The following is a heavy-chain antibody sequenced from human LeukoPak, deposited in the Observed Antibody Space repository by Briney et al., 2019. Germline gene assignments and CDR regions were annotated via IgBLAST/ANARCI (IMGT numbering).Heavy chain of an antibody. V-gene: IGHV3-23*01. J-gene: IGHJ5*02. D-gene: IGHD4-17*01. CDR1: GFSFSTFA. CDR3: GKDLHYGDGRWEFDP. Sequence: GGSLRLSCTASGFSFSTFAMSWVRQTPGKGLEWVSDMNGTGSTHYADYVQGRFTLSRDSTKNTIYMQKKSLRDEDTANYYGGKDLHYGDGRWEFDPWGQGTLVSVAS. CDR2: MNGTGST.